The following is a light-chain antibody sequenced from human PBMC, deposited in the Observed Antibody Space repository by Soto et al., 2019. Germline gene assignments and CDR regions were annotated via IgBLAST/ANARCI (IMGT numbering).Light chain of an antibody. CDR3: QQSYSTPLT. V-gene: IGKV1-39*01. Sequence: DIQMTQSPSSLSASVGDRVTITCRASQSISSYLNCYQQKPGKAPKLLIYDASSLHSGVPSRFSGSGSGTDFTLTISNLQPEDFATYYCQQSYSTPLTFGGGTKVEIK. CDR1: QSISSY. CDR2: DAS. J-gene: IGKJ4*01.